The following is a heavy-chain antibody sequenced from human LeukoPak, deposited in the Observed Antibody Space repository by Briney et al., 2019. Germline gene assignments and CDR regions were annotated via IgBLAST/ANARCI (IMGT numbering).Heavy chain of an antibody. CDR2: IYHSGST. Sequence: SGTLSLTCAVSGGSISSSNWWSWVRQPPGKGLEWIGEIYHSGSTNYNPSLKSRVTISVDTSKNQFSLKLSSVTAADTAVYYCARGSGSYGFDYWGQGTLVTVSS. CDR3: ARGSGSYGFDY. CDR1: GGSISSSNW. V-gene: IGHV4-4*02. D-gene: IGHD3-10*01. J-gene: IGHJ4*02.